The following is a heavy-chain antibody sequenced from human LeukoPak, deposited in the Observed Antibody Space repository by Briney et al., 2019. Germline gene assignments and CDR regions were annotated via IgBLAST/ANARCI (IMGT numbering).Heavy chain of an antibody. D-gene: IGHD5-12*01. CDR2: INPSGGST. CDR1: GYTFTSYY. J-gene: IGHJ4*02. Sequence: ASVKVSCKASGYTFTSYYMHWVRQAPGQGLEWMGIINPSGGSTSYAQKFQGRVTMTRDTSTSTVYMELSSLRSEDTAVYYCARDREWLRLLSYFDYWGQGTLVTVSS. CDR3: ARDREWLRLLSYFDY. V-gene: IGHV1-46*01.